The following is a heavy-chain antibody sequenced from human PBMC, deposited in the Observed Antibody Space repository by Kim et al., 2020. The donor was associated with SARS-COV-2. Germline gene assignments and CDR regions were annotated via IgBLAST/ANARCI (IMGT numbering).Heavy chain of an antibody. V-gene: IGHV4-4*07. D-gene: IGHD6-13*01. CDR3: AREIRQQLIQYFQH. J-gene: IGHJ1*01. Sequence: NAPLKSRVTMSVHTSQNQFSLSLSSVTAADTAVYYCAREIRQQLIQYFQHWGQGILVIVSS.